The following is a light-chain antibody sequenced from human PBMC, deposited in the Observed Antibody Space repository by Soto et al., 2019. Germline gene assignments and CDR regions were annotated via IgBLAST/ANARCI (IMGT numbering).Light chain of an antibody. CDR2: DVS. Sequence: QSALTQPASVSGSPGQSITISCTGTSSDVGGYNYVSWYQQHPGKAPKLMVYDVSSRPSGVSNRFSGSKSGNTASLTISGLQAEDEADYYCSSYTSSSTLAFGGGTKLTVL. CDR1: SSDVGGYNY. V-gene: IGLV2-14*01. J-gene: IGLJ2*01. CDR3: SSYTSSSTLA.